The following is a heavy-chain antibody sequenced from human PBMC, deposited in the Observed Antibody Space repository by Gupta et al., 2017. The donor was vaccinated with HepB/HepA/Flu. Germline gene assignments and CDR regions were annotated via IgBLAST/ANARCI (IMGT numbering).Heavy chain of an antibody. CDR2: INHSGST. V-gene: IGHV4-34*01. D-gene: IGHD3-10*01. CDR3: ARGLWFGTRSYYYGMDV. CDR1: GGSFSGDY. Sequence: QVQLQQCGAGLLKPSETLSLTCAVYGGSFSGDYWSWIRQPPGKGLEWIGEINHSGSTNYNPSLKSRVTISVDTSKNQFSLKLSSVTAADTAVYYCARGLWFGTRSYYYGMDVWGQGTTVTVSS. J-gene: IGHJ6*02.